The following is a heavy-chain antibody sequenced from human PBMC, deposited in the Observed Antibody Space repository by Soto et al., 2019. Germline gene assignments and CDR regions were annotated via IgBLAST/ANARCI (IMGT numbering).Heavy chain of an antibody. V-gene: IGHV4-30-4*01. J-gene: IGHJ5*02. CDR1: GGSISSGDYY. CDR2: IYYSGST. Sequence: KPSETLSLTCTVSGGSISSGDYYWSWIRQPPGKGLEWIGYIYYSGSTYYNPSLKSRVTISVDTSKNQFSLKLSSVTAADTAVYYCARETLDLEWLPTSWFDPWGQVTLVTVSS. D-gene: IGHD3-3*01. CDR3: ARETLDLEWLPTSWFDP.